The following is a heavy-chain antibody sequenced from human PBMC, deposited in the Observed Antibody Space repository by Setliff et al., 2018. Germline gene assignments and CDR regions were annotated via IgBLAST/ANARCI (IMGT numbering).Heavy chain of an antibody. CDR2: SIPLLETV. CDR1: GDTFNTYT. Sequence: SVKVSCKASGDTFNTYTLSWVRQAPGQGLEWMGGSIPLLETVKYAQKFQGRLTITADKSTSTGYMELSSLTSEDTAMYYCARDSVTLGQLERRGGWHYYGMDVWGQGTTVTVSS. V-gene: IGHV1-69*06. D-gene: IGHD1-1*01. J-gene: IGHJ6*02. CDR3: ARDSVTLGQLERRGGWHYYGMDV.